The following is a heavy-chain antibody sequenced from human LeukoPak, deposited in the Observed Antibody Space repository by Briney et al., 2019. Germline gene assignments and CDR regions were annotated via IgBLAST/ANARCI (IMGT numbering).Heavy chain of an antibody. Sequence: VASVKVSCKASGYTFTSYDINWVRQATGQGLEWMGWMNPNSGNTGYAQKFQGRVTMTRNTSISTAYMELSSLRSEDTAVYYCARGHGFGYYDSSGYYIFDYWGQGTLVTVSS. V-gene: IGHV1-8*01. J-gene: IGHJ4*02. CDR1: GYTFTSYD. CDR2: MNPNSGNT. CDR3: ARGHGFGYYDSSGYYIFDY. D-gene: IGHD3-22*01.